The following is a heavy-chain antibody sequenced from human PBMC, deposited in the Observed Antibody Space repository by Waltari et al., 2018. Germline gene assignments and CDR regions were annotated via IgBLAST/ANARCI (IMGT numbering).Heavy chain of an antibody. Sequence: EVQLVESGGGLIQPGGSLRLSCAASGFTVSSNYMSWVRQAPGKGLEWVSVIYSGGSTYYADSVKGRFTISRDNSKNTLYLQMNSLRAEDTAVYYCARDLSDPGIAVAGGVDYWGQGTLVTVSS. V-gene: IGHV3-53*01. CDR2: IYSGGST. D-gene: IGHD6-19*01. J-gene: IGHJ4*02. CDR1: GFTVSSNY. CDR3: ARDLSDPGIAVAGGVDY.